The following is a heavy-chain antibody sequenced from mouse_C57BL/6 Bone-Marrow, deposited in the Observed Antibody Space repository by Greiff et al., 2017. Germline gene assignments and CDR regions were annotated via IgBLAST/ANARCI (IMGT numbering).Heavy chain of an antibody. J-gene: IGHJ1*03. CDR2: IYPRSGNT. Sequence: VQLQQSGAELARPGASVKLSCKASGYTFTSYGISWVKQRTGQGLEWIGEIYPRSGNTYYNEKFKGKATLTADTSSSTAYMELRSLTSEDSAVXVCARESVGGYYGSSYRYFDVWGTGTTVTVSS. CDR3: ARESVGGYYGSSYRYFDV. V-gene: IGHV1-81*01. CDR1: GYTFTSYG. D-gene: IGHD1-1*01.